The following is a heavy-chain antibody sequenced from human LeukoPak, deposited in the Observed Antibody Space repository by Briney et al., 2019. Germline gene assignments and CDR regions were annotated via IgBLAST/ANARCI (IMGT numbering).Heavy chain of an antibody. CDR1: GFTFSSYE. J-gene: IGHJ4*02. D-gene: IGHD6-19*01. CDR3: ARAVAGTFIN. V-gene: IGHV3-48*03. Sequence: GGSLRLSCAASGFTFSSYEMNWVRQAPGKGLEWVSYISSSGSTIYYADSVKGRFTISRDNAKNSLCLQMNSLRAEDTAVYYCARAVAGTFINWGQGTLVTVSS. CDR2: ISSSGSTI.